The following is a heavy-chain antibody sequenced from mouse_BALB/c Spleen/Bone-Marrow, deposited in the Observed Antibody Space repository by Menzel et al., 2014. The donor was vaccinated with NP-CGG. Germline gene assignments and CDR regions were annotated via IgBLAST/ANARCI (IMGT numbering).Heavy chain of an antibody. J-gene: IGHJ1*01. V-gene: IGHV4-1*02. CDR1: GFDFSRYW. CDR2: INPDSSTI. CDR3: AGLNYYGNFFV. D-gene: IGHD1-1*01. Sequence: EVQLQESGGGLVQPGGSLKLSCAASGFDFSRYWMSWVRQAPGKGLEWLGEINPDSSTINYTPSLKDKFIISRDNAKNTLYLQMSKVRSEDTAFYYCAGLNYYGNFFVWGAGTTVTVSS.